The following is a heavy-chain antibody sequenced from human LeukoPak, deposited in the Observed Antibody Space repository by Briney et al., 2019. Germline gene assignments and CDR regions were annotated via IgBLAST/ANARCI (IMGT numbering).Heavy chain of an antibody. CDR2: IHSIGTT. J-gene: IGHJ4*02. D-gene: IGHD7-27*01. Sequence: SETLSLTCTVSGGSISRHYWSWIRQTPGKGLEWIGYIHSIGTTNYNPSLKSRHTISVDTSKNQFSLKLSSVTAADTAVYYCARDLGAYYFDYWGQGTLVTVSS. V-gene: IGHV4-59*11. CDR3: ARDLGAYYFDY. CDR1: GGSISRHY.